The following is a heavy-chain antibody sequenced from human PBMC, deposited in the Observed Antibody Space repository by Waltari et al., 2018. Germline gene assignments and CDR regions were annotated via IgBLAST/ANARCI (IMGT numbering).Heavy chain of an antibody. CDR3: ARDRGLRRLSTFEI. Sequence: QVQLQQWGAGLLKPSETLSLTCAVYGWSFSGYYWSWIRQPPGKGLEWIGEINHSGSTNSNPSLKSRITISVDTSKSQFSLKLSSVTAADTAVYYCARDRGLRRLSTFEIWGQGTMVTVSS. J-gene: IGHJ3*02. CDR2: INHSGST. V-gene: IGHV4-34*01. CDR1: GWSFSGYY. D-gene: IGHD3-16*02.